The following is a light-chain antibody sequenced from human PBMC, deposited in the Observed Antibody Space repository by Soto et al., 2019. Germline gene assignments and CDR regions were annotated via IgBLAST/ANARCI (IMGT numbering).Light chain of an antibody. Sequence: EIVLTQSPATLSLSPGERATLSCRASQSVSSYLAWYQQKPGQAPRLLIYDASNRATGIPAGFSGSGSGTAFPLTISRLEPEDFAVYYCQQRSNWPLTFGGGTKVEIK. V-gene: IGKV3-11*01. J-gene: IGKJ4*01. CDR1: QSVSSY. CDR2: DAS. CDR3: QQRSNWPLT.